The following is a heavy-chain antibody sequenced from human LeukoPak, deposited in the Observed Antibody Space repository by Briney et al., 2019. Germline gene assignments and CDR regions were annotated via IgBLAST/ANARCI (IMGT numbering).Heavy chain of an antibody. V-gene: IGHV1-24*01. J-gene: IGHJ6*02. CDR3: ATAPGSGYYSYYYGMDV. CDR1: GYTLTELS. Sequence: ASVKVSCKVSGYTLTELSMHWVRQAPGKGLEWMGGFDPEDGETIYAQKFQGRVTMTEDTSTDTAYMGLSSLRSEDTAAYYCATAPGSGYYSYYYGMDVWGQGTTVTVSS. D-gene: IGHD3-22*01. CDR2: FDPEDGET.